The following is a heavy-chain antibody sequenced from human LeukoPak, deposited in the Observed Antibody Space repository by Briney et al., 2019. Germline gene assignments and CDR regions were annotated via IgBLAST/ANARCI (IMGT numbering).Heavy chain of an antibody. J-gene: IGHJ5*02. CDR3: ARVHQIVTYYYDSSGYYWFDP. Sequence: GASEKVSCKTPGRSFSSYAIRWVRQAPRQGLEWMGGSIPIFGTAKYAETFQGRVTSTTYESTSTAYMELSSLRSEDTAVYYCARVHQIVTYYYDSSGYYWFDPWGQGTLVTVSS. V-gene: IGHV1-69*05. CDR1: GRSFSSYA. CDR2: SIPIFGTA. D-gene: IGHD3-22*01.